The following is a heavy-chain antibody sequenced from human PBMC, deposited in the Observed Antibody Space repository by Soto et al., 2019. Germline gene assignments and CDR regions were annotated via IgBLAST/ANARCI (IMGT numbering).Heavy chain of an antibody. V-gene: IGHV5-10-1*01. J-gene: IGHJ6*02. D-gene: IGHD6-25*01. Sequence: PGESLKISWKVSGYSFTSYWIRWVRQMPGKGLEWMGRIDPSDSYTNYSPSFQGHVTISADKSISTAYLQWSSLKASDTAMYYCARSGHYYYYGMDVWGQGTTVTVSS. CDR1: GYSFTSYW. CDR3: ARSGHYYYYGMDV. CDR2: IDPSDSYT.